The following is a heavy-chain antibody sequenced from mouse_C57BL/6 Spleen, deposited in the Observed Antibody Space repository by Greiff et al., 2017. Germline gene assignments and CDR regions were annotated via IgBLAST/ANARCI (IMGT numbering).Heavy chain of an antibody. V-gene: IGHV1-72*01. D-gene: IGHD4-1*01. CDR1: GYPFTSSW. Sequence: VQLQQSGAELVKPGASVKLSCKASGYPFTSSWMHWVKQRPGRGLEWIGRIAPNSGGTKYNQKFKSKFTLSVDKPSSTAYMQLSSLTSEDSAVFYCARWKANWGFDYWGQGTTLTVSS. CDR3: ARWKANWGFDY. J-gene: IGHJ2*01. CDR2: IAPNSGGT.